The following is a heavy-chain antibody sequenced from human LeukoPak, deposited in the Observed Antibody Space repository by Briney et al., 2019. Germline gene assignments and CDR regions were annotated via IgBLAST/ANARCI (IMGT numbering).Heavy chain of an antibody. CDR1: GFTFSSYE. D-gene: IGHD3-10*01. CDR2: ISSSGSTI. J-gene: IGHJ5*02. V-gene: IGHV3-48*03. Sequence: PGGSLRLSCAASGFTFSSYEMNWVRQAPGKGLEWVSYISSSGSTIYYADSVKGRFTISRDNAKNSLYLQMNSLRAEDTAVYYCAMRTLWFGVSWGQGTLVTVSS. CDR3: AMRTLWFGVS.